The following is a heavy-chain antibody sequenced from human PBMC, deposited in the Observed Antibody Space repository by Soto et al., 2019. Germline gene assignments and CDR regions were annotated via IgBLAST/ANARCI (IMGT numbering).Heavy chain of an antibody. D-gene: IGHD6-13*01. J-gene: IGHJ4*02. V-gene: IGHV3-15*01. CDR1: GFTFSNAW. Sequence: EVQLVESGGGLVKPGGSLRLSCAASGFTFSNAWMSWVRQAPGKGLEWVGRIKSKTDGGTTDYAAPVKGRFTISRDDSKNTLYLQMNSLKTEDTAVYYCTSDDPVYRSSWFLVYWGQGTLVTVSS. CDR2: IKSKTDGGTT. CDR3: TSDDPVYRSSWFLVY.